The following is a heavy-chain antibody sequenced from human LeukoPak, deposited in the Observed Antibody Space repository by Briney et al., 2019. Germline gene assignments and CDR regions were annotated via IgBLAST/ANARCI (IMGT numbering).Heavy chain of an antibody. D-gene: IGHD1-14*01. CDR3: ARVDHPHYY. V-gene: IGHV3-53*01. Sequence: GGSLRPSCVASGFTVSSNYMSWVRQAPGKGLEWVSVIYSGSSTYYTDSVKGRFTTSRDSSKNTLYLQMNSLRAEDTAVYYCARVDHPHYYWGQGTLVTVSS. CDR1: GFTVSSNY. J-gene: IGHJ4*02. CDR2: IYSGSST.